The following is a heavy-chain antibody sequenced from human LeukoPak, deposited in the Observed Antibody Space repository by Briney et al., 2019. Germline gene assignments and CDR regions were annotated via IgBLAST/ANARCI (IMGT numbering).Heavy chain of an antibody. CDR1: GFTFSNYA. J-gene: IGHJ6*02. CDR2: ISASGGTT. V-gene: IGHV3-23*01. Sequence: GESLKISCTTSGFTFSNYAMTWVRQAPGKGLEWVSLISASGGTTDYADSVKGRFTISRDNSKNTLYLQMNSLRSEDTATYYCCDGMDVWGQGTTVAVSS. CDR3: CDGMDV.